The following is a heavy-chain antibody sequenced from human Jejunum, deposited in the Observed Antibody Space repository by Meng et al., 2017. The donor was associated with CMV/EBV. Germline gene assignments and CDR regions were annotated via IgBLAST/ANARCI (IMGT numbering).Heavy chain of an antibody. CDR3: ARDWGDVRGGFDF. Sequence: QVQLQQSGPGLVKPPQTPSLTCAISGDSVSSNSAAWNWIRQSPSRGLEWLGRTYYRSKYYNDYALSVKSRITINPDTSKNQFSLQLNSVTPEDTAIYYCARDWGDVRGGFDFWGQGTLVTVSS. D-gene: IGHD3-10*02. CDR2: TYYRSKYYN. J-gene: IGHJ4*02. CDR1: GDSVSSNSAA. V-gene: IGHV6-1*01.